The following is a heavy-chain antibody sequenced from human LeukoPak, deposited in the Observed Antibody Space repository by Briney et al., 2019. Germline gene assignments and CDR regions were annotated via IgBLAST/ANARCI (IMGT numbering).Heavy chain of an antibody. J-gene: IGHJ4*02. D-gene: IGHD3-3*01. CDR1: GGSFNGYY. V-gene: IGHV4-34*01. Sequence: SETLSLTCAVYGGSFNGYYWNWIRQPPGKGLEWIGEISHTGSTNYNPSLKSRVTMSVDTSKNQFSLNLRSTTAADTAVYYCARRGGLTVFGVVMEFYFDYWGQGSLVTVSS. CDR2: ISHTGST. CDR3: ARRGGLTVFGVVMEFYFDY.